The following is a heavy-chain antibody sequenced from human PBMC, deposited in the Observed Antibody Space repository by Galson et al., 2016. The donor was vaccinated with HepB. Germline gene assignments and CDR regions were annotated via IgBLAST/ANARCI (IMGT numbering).Heavy chain of an antibody. V-gene: IGHV4-39*01. Sequence: SETLSLTCSVSGGSISSNNFNWDWIRQTPGKGLEWIGTLFYSGNTYYNPSLKSRVTISVDMSKSQFSLKLTSVTAADTAVYYCARHIFKTTGQAFDICGQGTMVTVSP. CDR3: ARHIFKTTGQAFDI. J-gene: IGHJ3*02. CDR2: LFYSGNT. D-gene: IGHD4-17*01. CDR1: GGSISSNNFN.